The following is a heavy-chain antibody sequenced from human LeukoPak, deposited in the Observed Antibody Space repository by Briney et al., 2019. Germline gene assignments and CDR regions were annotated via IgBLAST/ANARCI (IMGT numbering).Heavy chain of an antibody. CDR1: ADTFQKYA. V-gene: IGHV1-69*05. D-gene: IGHD3-10*01. Sequence: VASLKVSCKASADTFQKYASSWVRQAPGQGLEWMGGFLPVFVSADYMQKFQGRVTFSTDESMTTAYMDLSSLTSEDTAVYYCARNLIAVTGSGPDSSYYYIDVWGKGTTVIVS. J-gene: IGHJ6*03. CDR3: ARNLIAVTGSGPDSSYYYIDV. CDR2: FLPVFVSA.